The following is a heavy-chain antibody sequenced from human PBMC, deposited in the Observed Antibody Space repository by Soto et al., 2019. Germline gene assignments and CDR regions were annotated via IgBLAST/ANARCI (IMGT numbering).Heavy chain of an antibody. Sequence: QITLKESGPALVKPAQTLTLTCTFSGFSLTTRGAGVNWIRQPPGKAPEWLALIYWDDDKRYNPSLKARLTITKDTSKNEVVLTMTNMGPVDTATYFCAHKAYIYNSGTCAADCYMNVWGKGTTVTVSS. J-gene: IGHJ6*03. CDR1: GFSLTTRGAG. CDR2: IYWDDDK. V-gene: IGHV2-5*02. D-gene: IGHD3-10*01. CDR3: AHKAYIYNSGTCAADCYMNV.